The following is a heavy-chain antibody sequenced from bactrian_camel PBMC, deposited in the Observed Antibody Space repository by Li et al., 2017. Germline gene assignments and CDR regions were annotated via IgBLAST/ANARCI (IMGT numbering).Heavy chain of an antibody. Sequence: VQLVESGGGLVRSGGSLRLSCAASGFTFNKYVLSWVRQAPGKGLEWVSTMNGGDEATYYADSVKGRFTISIDNAKSTLYLQMDNLRADDTAMYYRAIGLFADFGLGRGTQVTVS. J-gene: IGHJ4*01. D-gene: IGHD5*01. CDR1: GFTFNKYV. V-gene: IGHV3S40*01. CDR2: MNGGDEAT.